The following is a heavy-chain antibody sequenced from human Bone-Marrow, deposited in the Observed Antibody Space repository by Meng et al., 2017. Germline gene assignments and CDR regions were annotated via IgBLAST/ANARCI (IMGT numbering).Heavy chain of an antibody. CDR3: AILAGTYYYYGMDV. Sequence: SVKVSCKASGGTFNNFAISWVRQAPRQGLEWMGGIIPIFETANYAEKFQGRVTITADKSMSTAYMGLSSLRSEDTAVYYCAILAGTYYYYGMDVWGQGTTVTVSS. D-gene: IGHD2-15*01. CDR1: GGTFNNFA. CDR2: IIPIFETA. J-gene: IGHJ6*02. V-gene: IGHV1-69*06.